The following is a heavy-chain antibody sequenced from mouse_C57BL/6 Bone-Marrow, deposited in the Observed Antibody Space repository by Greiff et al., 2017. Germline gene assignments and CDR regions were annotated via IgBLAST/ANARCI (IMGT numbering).Heavy chain of an antibody. J-gene: IGHJ1*03. CDR1: GYTFTTYP. V-gene: IGHV1-47*01. CDR2: FHPYNDDT. CDR3: ARGRYYGAEWYFDV. Sequence: VKLQESGAELVKPGASVKMSCKASGYTFTTYPIEWMKQNHGKSLEWIGNFHPYNDDTKYNEKFKGKATLTVEKSSSTVYLELSRLTSDDSAVYYCARGRYYGAEWYFDVWGTGTTVTVSS. D-gene: IGHD1-1*01.